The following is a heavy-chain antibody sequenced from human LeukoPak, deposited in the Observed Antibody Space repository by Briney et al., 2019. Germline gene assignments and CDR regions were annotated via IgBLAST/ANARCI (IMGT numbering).Heavy chain of an antibody. Sequence: ASVKVSCKASGYTFTGYYMHWVRQAPGKGLEWMGGFDPEDGETIYAQKFQGRVTMTEDTSTDTAYMELSSLRSEDTAVYYCATYFLGLAATNWFDPWGQGTLVTVSS. CDR2: FDPEDGET. CDR1: GYTFTGYY. J-gene: IGHJ5*02. CDR3: ATYFLGLAATNWFDP. D-gene: IGHD6-25*01. V-gene: IGHV1-24*01.